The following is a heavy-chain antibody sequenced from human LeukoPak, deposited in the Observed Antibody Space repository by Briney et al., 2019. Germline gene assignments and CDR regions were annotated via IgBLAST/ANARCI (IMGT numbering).Heavy chain of an antibody. CDR3: ARDPVEISYDY. CDR1: GFTFSTYA. Sequence: GGSLRLSCAASGFTFSTYAMSWVRQAPGKGLEWVSYISSSGSNIYYADSVRGRFTISRDNAKNSLYLQMISLRAEDTAVYYCARDPVEISYDYWGQGTLVTVSS. J-gene: IGHJ4*02. V-gene: IGHV3-48*04. CDR2: ISSSGSNI. D-gene: IGHD5-24*01.